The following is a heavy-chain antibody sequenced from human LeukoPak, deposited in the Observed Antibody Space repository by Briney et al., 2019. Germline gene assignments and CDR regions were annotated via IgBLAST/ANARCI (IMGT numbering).Heavy chain of an antibody. CDR1: RGTFSSYA. Sequence: ASVKVSCKASRGTFSSYAISWVRQAPGQGLEWMGGIIPIFGTANYAQKFQGRVTITTDESTSTAYMELSSLRSEDTAVYYCARGLLEDFWSGHARYYYYYMDVWGKGTTVTVSS. CDR2: IIPIFGTA. D-gene: IGHD3-3*01. V-gene: IGHV1-69*05. J-gene: IGHJ6*03. CDR3: ARGLLEDFWSGHARYYYYYMDV.